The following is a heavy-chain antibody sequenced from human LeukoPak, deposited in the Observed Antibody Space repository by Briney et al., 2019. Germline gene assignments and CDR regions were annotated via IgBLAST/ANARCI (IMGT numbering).Heavy chain of an antibody. J-gene: IGHJ4*02. Sequence: GGSLRLSCAASGFTFSSYGMHWVRQAPGKGLEWVAFIRYDGSNKYYADSVKGRFTISRDNSKNTLYLQMNSLRAEDTAVYYCAKPPAPHFWSGYSNSGYFDYWGQGTLVTVSS. V-gene: IGHV3-30*02. CDR3: AKPPAPHFWSGYSNSGYFDY. CDR1: GFTFSSYG. CDR2: IRYDGSNK. D-gene: IGHD3-3*02.